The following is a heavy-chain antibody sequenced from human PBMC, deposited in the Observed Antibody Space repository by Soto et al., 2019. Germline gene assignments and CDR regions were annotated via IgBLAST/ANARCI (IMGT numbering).Heavy chain of an antibody. CDR3: TTAPWGSYVWGSYGGKY. Sequence: PGGSLRLSCAASGFTFSSYAMSWVRQAPGKELEWVSAISGSGGSTYYADSVKGRFTISRDNSKNTLYLQMNSLRAEDTAVYYCTTAPWGSYVWGSYGGKYWAPGTLVTVSS. CDR1: GFTFSSYA. D-gene: IGHD3-16*01. CDR2: ISGSGGST. J-gene: IGHJ4*02. V-gene: IGHV3-23*01.